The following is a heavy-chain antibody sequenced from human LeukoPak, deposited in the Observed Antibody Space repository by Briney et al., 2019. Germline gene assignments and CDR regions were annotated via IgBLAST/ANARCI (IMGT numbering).Heavy chain of an antibody. D-gene: IGHD5-18*01. CDR2: ISAYNGNT. CDR1: GYTFTSYG. CDR3: ARTNIVDTAMVLKGGFDY. J-gene: IGHJ4*02. V-gene: IGHV1-18*01. Sequence: ASVKVSCKASGYTFTSYGISWVRQAPGQGLEWMGWISAYNGNTNYAQKLQGRVTMTTDTSTSTAYMELRSLRSDDTAVYYCARTNIVDTAMVLKGGFDYWGQGTLVTVFS.